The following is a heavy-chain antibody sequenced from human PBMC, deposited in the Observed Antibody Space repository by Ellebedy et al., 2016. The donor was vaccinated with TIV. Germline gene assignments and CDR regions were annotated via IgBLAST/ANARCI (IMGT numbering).Heavy chain of an antibody. D-gene: IGHD3-22*01. CDR3: AVVVDPIDYWNNAFDI. CDR2: ISAYNGNT. CDR1: GYTFTSYG. V-gene: IGHV1-18*01. Sequence: ASVKVSXKASGYTFTSYGISWVRQAPGQGLEWMGWISAYNGNTNYAQKLQGRVTMTTDTSTSTAYMELRSLRSDDTAVYYCAVVVDPIDYWNNAFDIWGQGTMVTVSS. J-gene: IGHJ3*02.